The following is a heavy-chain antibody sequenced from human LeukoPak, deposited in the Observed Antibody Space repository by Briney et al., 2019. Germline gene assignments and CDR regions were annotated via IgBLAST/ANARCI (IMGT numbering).Heavy chain of an antibody. CDR1: GFTFGDYA. V-gene: IGHV3-49*04. CDR2: IRSKAYGGTT. J-gene: IGHJ4*02. CDR3: TASLAVAGLFDY. D-gene: IGHD6-19*01. Sequence: GRSLRHSCTASGFTFGDYAMSWVRQAPGKGLEWVGFIRSKAYGGTTEYAASVKGRFTISRDDSKSIAYLQMNSLKTEDTAVYYCTASLAVAGLFDYWGQGTLVPVSS.